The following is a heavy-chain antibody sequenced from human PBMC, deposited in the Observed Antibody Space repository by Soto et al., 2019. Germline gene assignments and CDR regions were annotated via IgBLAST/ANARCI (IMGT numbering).Heavy chain of an antibody. Sequence: ASVTVSCKASGYTFTSYGISWVRQAPGQGLEWMGWISAYNGNTNYAQKLQGRVTMTTDTSTSTAYMELRSLRSDDTAVYYCARMSLRFLEWLAPPDIWGQGTMVTVSS. CDR2: ISAYNGNT. V-gene: IGHV1-18*04. CDR1: GYTFTSYG. CDR3: ARMSLRFLEWLAPPDI. J-gene: IGHJ3*02. D-gene: IGHD3-3*01.